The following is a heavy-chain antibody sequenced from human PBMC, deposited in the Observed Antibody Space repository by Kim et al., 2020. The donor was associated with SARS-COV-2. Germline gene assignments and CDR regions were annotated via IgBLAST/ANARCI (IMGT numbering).Heavy chain of an antibody. Sequence: GGSLRLSCAASGFTFSSYSMNWVRQAPGKGLEWVSSISSSSSYIYYADSVKGRFTISRDNAKNSLYLQMNSLRAEDTAVYYCARDNATSLWLVRWVYWGQGTLVTVSS. CDR3: ARDNATSLWLVRWVY. D-gene: IGHD6-19*01. CDR1: GFTFSSYS. CDR2: ISSSSSYI. V-gene: IGHV3-21*01. J-gene: IGHJ4*02.